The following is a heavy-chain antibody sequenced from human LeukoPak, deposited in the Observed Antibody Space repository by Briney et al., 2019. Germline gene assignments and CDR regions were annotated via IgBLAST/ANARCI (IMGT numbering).Heavy chain of an antibody. CDR3: ARAALLGGVWLSRWVQDYFDP. V-gene: IGHV1-18*04. Sequence: RASVKVSCKAYGYTFSGYAITWVRQAPGQGLEWMGWISGYNGNTKYAQKFQDRVTMTTDTSTTTAYMELRSLRSDDTAVYYCARAALLGGVWLSRWVQDYFDPWGQGTLVTVSS. CDR2: ISGYNGNT. CDR1: GYTFSGYA. D-gene: IGHD5-12*01. J-gene: IGHJ5*02.